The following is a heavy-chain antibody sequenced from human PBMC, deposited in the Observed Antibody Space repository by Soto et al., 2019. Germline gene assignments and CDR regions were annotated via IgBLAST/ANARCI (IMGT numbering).Heavy chain of an antibody. Sequence: SETLSLTCAVYGGSFSGYYWSWIRQPPGKGLEWIGEINHSGSTNYNPSLKSRVTISVDTSKNQFSLNLSSVTAADTAVYYCARGRGTLNYYYMDVWGKGTTVTVSS. J-gene: IGHJ6*03. V-gene: IGHV4-34*01. CDR2: INHSGST. CDR3: ARGRGTLNYYYMDV. CDR1: GGSFSGYY.